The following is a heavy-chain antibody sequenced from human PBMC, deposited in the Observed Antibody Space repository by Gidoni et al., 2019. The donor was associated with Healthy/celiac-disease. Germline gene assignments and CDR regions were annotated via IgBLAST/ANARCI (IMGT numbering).Heavy chain of an antibody. D-gene: IGHD6-13*01. Sequence: QVQLVESGGGVVQPGRSLSLSCAASRFTFSSYGRHWVRQSPGKGLECVAVIGYDGSNKYYADSVKGRFTISRDNSKNTLYLQMNSLRAEDTAVYYCARDSHPIAAAGTAGGFDYWGQGTLVTVSS. CDR1: RFTFSSYG. CDR2: IGYDGSNK. CDR3: ARDSHPIAAAGTAGGFDY. J-gene: IGHJ4*02. V-gene: IGHV3-33*01.